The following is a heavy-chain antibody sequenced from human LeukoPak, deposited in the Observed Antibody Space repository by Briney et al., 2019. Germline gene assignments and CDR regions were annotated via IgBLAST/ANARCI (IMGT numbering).Heavy chain of an antibody. CDR3: ARDGSYGAFDI. J-gene: IGHJ3*02. CDR1: GVSITSYY. V-gene: IGHV4-59*01. CDR2: IYYSGST. D-gene: IGHD1-26*01. Sequence: SETLSLTCTVSGVSITSYYWSWIRQPPGKGLEWIGYIYYSGSTNYNPSLKSRVTISVDTSKNQFSLKLSSVTAADTAVYYCARDGSYGAFDIWGQGTMVTVSS.